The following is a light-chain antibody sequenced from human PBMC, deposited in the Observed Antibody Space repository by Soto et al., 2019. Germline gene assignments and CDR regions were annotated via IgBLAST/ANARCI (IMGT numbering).Light chain of an antibody. Sequence: IQLTQSPSSLSASVVDRVTITFRASQGISSNLAWYQQKPGKVPKLLISAASTLQSGVPSRLSGSGSGTDFTLTISSLQPEDFATYYCQQFKSYPLTFGGGTKVDIK. CDR1: QGISSN. V-gene: IGKV1-9*01. CDR3: QQFKSYPLT. CDR2: AAS. J-gene: IGKJ4*01.